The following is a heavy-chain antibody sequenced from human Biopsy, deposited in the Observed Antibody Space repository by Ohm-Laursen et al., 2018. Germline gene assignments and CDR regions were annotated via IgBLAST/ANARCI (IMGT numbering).Heavy chain of an antibody. V-gene: IGHV3-48*03. CDR2: ISNSGSVI. Sequence: SLRLSCAASGFTFSSYDMNWIRQAPGKGLEWVSYISNSGSVIHYADSVKGRFTISRDNAKNSLYLQMISLRAEDTAVYYCGSKLGGVPGGGYWGQGTLVTVSS. CDR3: GSKLGGVPGGGY. D-gene: IGHD3-16*01. J-gene: IGHJ4*02. CDR1: GFTFSSYD.